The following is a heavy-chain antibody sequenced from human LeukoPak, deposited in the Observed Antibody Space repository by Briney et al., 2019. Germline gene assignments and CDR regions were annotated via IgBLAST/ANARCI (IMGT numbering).Heavy chain of an antibody. CDR2: INSDGSIT. J-gene: IGHJ6*03. D-gene: IGHD1-1*01. CDR3: ARSQGGNYYIDV. V-gene: IGHV3-74*01. Sequence: GGSLRLSCAASGFTFSSYWMHWVRQVPGKGLGWVSHINSDGSITTDADSVKGRFTISRDNAKNTLYLQMNSLRADDTAVYYCARSQGGNYYIDVWGKGTTVTVSS. CDR1: GFTFSSYW.